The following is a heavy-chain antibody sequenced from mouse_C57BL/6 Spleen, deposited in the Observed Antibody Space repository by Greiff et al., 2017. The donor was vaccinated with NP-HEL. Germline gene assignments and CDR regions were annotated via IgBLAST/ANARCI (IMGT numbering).Heavy chain of an antibody. V-gene: IGHV5-17*01. Sequence: EVKLVESGGGLVKPGGSLKLSCAASGFTFSDYGMHWVRQAPEKGLEWVAYISSGSSTIYYADTVKARFTISRDNAKNTLFLQMTSLRSEDTAMYYCARPGLRTFYWYFDVWGTGTTVTVSS. CDR1: GFTFSDYG. CDR3: ARPGLRTFYWYFDV. D-gene: IGHD2-2*01. J-gene: IGHJ1*03. CDR2: ISSGSSTI.